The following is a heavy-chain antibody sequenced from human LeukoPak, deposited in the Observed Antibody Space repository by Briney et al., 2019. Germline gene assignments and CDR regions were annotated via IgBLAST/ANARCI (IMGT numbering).Heavy chain of an antibody. Sequence: GASVKVSCKASGYTLTDYYMHWVRQAPGQGLEWMGWISPNSGGTNYAQNFQGRVTMTRDTSVSTAYMELSSLRSDDTAVYYCARTATDAFDIWGQGTMVTVSS. CDR2: ISPNSGGT. CDR1: GYTLTDYY. V-gene: IGHV1-2*02. CDR3: ARTATDAFDI. D-gene: IGHD2-21*02. J-gene: IGHJ3*02.